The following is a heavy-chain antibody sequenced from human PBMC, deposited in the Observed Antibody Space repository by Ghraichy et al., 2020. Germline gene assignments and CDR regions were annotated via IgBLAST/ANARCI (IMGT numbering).Heavy chain of an antibody. CDR3: ARRWAYYDILTGYYLSRLDY. D-gene: IGHD3-9*01. J-gene: IGHJ4*02. Sequence: SETLSLTCTVSGGSISSSSYYWGWIRQPPGKGLEWIGSIYYSGSTYYNPSLKSRVTISVDTSKNQFSLKLSSVTAADTAVYYCARRWAYYDILTGYYLSRLDYWGQGTLVTVSS. V-gene: IGHV4-39*01. CDR2: IYYSGST. CDR1: GGSISSSSYY.